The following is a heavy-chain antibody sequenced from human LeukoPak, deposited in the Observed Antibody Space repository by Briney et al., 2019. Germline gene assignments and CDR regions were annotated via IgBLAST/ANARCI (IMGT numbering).Heavy chain of an antibody. V-gene: IGHV1-3*01. D-gene: IGHD3-10*01. CDR3: ARVDQVRGVISLSFDY. J-gene: IGHJ4*02. CDR1: GYTFTSYS. CDR2: INAGNGNT. Sequence: ASVTVSCKASGYTFTSYSMHWVRQAPGQRLEWVGWINAGNGNTKYSQKFQGRVTITRDTSASTAYMELSSLRSEDTAVYYCARVDQVRGVISLSFDYWGQGTLVTVSS.